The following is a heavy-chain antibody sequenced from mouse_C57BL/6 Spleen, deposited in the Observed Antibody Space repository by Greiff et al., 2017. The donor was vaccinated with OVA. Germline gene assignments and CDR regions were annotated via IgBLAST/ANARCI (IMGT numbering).Heavy chain of an antibody. J-gene: IGHJ3*01. V-gene: IGHV5-9-1*02. Sequence: EVKLQESGEGLVKPGGSLKLSCAASGFTFSSYAMSWVRQTPEKRLEWVAYISSGGDYIYYADTVKGRFTISRDNARNTLYLQMSSLKSEDTAMYYCTRGDSSGYVGWFAYWGQGTLVTVSA. CDR1: GFTFSSYA. CDR3: TRGDSSGYVGWFAY. CDR2: ISSGGDYI. D-gene: IGHD3-2*02.